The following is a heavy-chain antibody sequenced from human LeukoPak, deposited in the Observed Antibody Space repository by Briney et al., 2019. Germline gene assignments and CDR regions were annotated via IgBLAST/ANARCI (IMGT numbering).Heavy chain of an antibody. CDR2: INSDGSSA. CDR1: RFPFSTYW. Sequence: GGSLRLSCEASRFPFSTYWMHWVRQAPGKGLLWVSRINSDGSSATYADSVKGRFNISRDNAKNTLYLQMNSLRAEDTAVYYCASHRVVRGVFDPWGQGTLVTVSS. D-gene: IGHD3-10*01. J-gene: IGHJ5*02. V-gene: IGHV3-74*01. CDR3: ASHRVVRGVFDP.